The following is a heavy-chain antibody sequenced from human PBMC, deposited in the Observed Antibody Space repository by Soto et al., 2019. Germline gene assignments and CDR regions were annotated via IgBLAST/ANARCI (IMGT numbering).Heavy chain of an antibody. Sequence: GESLKISCKGSGYSFTSYWISWVRQMPGKGLEWMGRIDPSDSYTNYSPSFQGHVTISADKSISTAYLQWSSLKASDTAMYYCARNYCSGGSCYTLSFDYWGQGTLVTVSS. D-gene: IGHD2-15*01. CDR2: IDPSDSYT. J-gene: IGHJ4*02. CDR3: ARNYCSGGSCYTLSFDY. V-gene: IGHV5-10-1*01. CDR1: GYSFTSYW.